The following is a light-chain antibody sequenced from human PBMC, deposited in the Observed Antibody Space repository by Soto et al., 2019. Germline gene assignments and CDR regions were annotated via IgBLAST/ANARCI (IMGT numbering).Light chain of an antibody. CDR2: DAS. CDR3: QQYNSFSLWT. J-gene: IGKJ1*01. V-gene: IGKV1-5*01. CDR1: QSISNW. Sequence: DIQMTQSPSSLSASVGDRVTITCRASQSISNWLAWYQQKPGKAPKLLIYDASSLESGVPSRFSGSGSGTEFTLTINSLQPDDFATYYCQQYNSFSLWTVXQGTKVDIK.